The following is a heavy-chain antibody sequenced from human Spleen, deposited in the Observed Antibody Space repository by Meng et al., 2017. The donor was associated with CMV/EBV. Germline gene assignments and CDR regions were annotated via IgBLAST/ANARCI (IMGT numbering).Heavy chain of an antibody. V-gene: IGHV1-2*02. CDR1: GYTFTGDY. CDR3: ASRDGSYSFTVTTDSFDI. CDR2: INPNSGGT. D-gene: IGHD1-26*01. J-gene: IGHJ3*02. Sequence: ASVKDSCKASGYTFTGDYMHWVRQAPGQGLEWMGWINPNSGGTNYAQKFQGRVTMTRDTSISTAYMELSRLRTDDTAVYYCASRDGSYSFTVTTDSFDIWGQGTMVTVSS.